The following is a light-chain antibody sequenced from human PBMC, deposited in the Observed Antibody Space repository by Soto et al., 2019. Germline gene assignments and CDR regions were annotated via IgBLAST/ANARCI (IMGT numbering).Light chain of an antibody. Sequence: EIVLTQSPATLSLSPGERATLSCRASQSVSNYLAWYQQKPGQAHRLLIYDASNRASGIPARFSGSGSGTDFTLTISSLDPEDFAVYYCQQRINWPPVTFGGGTKVEIK. CDR2: DAS. V-gene: IGKV3-11*01. CDR1: QSVSNY. CDR3: QQRINWPPVT. J-gene: IGKJ4*01.